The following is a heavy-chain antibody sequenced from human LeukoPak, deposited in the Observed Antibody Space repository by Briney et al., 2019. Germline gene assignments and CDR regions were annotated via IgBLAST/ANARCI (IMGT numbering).Heavy chain of an antibody. D-gene: IGHD5-12*01. V-gene: IGHV4-59*08. CDR2: IYYSGST. CDR1: GGSISSYY. CDR3: ARHSGSSGYDLDWFDP. Sequence: PSETLSLTCTVSGGSISSYYWSWIRQPPGKGLEGIRYIYYSGSTNYNPSLKSRVTISVDTSKNQFSLKLSSVTAADTAVYYCARHSGSSGYDLDWFDPRGQGTLVTVSS. J-gene: IGHJ5*02.